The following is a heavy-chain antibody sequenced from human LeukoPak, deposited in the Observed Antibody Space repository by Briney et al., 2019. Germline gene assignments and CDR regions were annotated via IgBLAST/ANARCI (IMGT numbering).Heavy chain of an antibody. D-gene: IGHD1-1*01. CDR1: GGSFRGYY. V-gene: IGHV4-34*01. CDR3: AYDGWFDP. CDR2: INHSGST. J-gene: IGHJ5*02. Sequence: SETLSLTCAVYGGSFRGYYWSWIRQPPGKGLEWIGEINHSGSTNYNPSLKSRVTISVDTSKNQFSLKLSSVTAADTAVYYCAYDGWFDPWGQGTLVTVSS.